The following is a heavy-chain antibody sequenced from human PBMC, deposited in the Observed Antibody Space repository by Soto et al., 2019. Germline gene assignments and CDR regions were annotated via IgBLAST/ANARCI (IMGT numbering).Heavy chain of an antibody. Sequence: APLKVYCKASGYTYTRDRGSWGRNTTEQWLEWMGWISAYNGNTNYAQKLQGRVTMTTDTSTRTAYMELRSMKSDDTAVYYCARGGRGYLPITFGYWG. V-gene: IGHV1-18*04. CDR2: ISAYNGNT. D-gene: IGHD3-22*01. J-gene: IGHJ4*01. CDR1: GYTYTRDR. CDR3: ARGGRGYLPITFGY.